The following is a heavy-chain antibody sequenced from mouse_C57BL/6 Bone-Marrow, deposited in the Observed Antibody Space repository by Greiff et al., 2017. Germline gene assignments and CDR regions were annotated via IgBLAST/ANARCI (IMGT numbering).Heavy chain of an antibody. V-gene: IGHV1-81*01. CDR3: AREDYGFAY. J-gene: IGHJ3*01. CDR2: IYPRSGNT. D-gene: IGHD1-1*01. CDR1: GYTFTSYG. Sequence: VQLQQSGAELARPGASVKLSCKASGYTFTSYGISWVKQRPGQGLEWIGEIYPRSGNTYYNEKFKGKATLTADKSSSTAYMELRSLTSEDSAVYFCAREDYGFAYWGQGTLVTVSA.